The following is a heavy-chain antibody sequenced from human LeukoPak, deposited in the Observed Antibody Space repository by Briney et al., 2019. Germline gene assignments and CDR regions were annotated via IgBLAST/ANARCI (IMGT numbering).Heavy chain of an antibody. CDR2: IFYSGST. D-gene: IGHD6-19*01. CDR3: ARHLTNWESVAAPPASDAFGI. J-gene: IGHJ3*02. CDR1: GGSISGGRYF. Sequence: PSETLSLTCTVSGGSISGGRYFWGWIRRPPGKELEWIGTIFYSGSTYYNPSLQGRVTMSVDTSKNQFSLELRSVTAADTSLYYCARHLTNWESVAAPPASDAFGIWAQGAMVTVSS. V-gene: IGHV4-39*01.